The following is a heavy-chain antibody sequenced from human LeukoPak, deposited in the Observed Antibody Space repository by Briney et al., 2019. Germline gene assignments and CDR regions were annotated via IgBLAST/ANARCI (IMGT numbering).Heavy chain of an antibody. Sequence: GGSLRLSCAASGFTVSSNYMSWVRQAPGKGLEWVSVIYSGGSTYYADSVKGRFTISRDNSKNTLYLQMNSLRAEDTAVYYCARSPEKSSIAAAGTPYFDYWGQGTLVTVSS. D-gene: IGHD6-13*01. CDR1: GFTVSSNY. CDR2: IYSGGST. CDR3: ARSPEKSSIAAAGTPYFDY. J-gene: IGHJ4*02. V-gene: IGHV3-53*01.